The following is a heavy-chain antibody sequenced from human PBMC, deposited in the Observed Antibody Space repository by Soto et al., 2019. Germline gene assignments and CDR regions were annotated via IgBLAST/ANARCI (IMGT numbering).Heavy chain of an antibody. CDR1: GGSISSYY. V-gene: IGHV4-59*01. CDR2: IYYSGST. D-gene: IGHD3-3*01. J-gene: IGHJ4*02. Sequence: SETLSLTCTVSGGSISSYYWSWIRQPPGKGLEWIGYIYYSGSTNYSPSLKSRVTISVDTSKNQFSLKLSSVTAADTAVYYCASGTTWSGFDYWGQGTLVTVSS. CDR3: ASGTTWSGFDY.